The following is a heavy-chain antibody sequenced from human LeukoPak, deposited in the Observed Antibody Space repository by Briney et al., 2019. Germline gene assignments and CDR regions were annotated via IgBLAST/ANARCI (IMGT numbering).Heavy chain of an antibody. CDR2: INPSGGST. Sequence: ASVKVSCKASGYTFTSYYMHWVRQAPGQGLEWMGIINPSGGSTSYAQKFQGRVTMTRDTSTSTVYMELSSLRSEDTAVYYCARGVLTGYPHYYMDVWGKGTTVTVSS. J-gene: IGHJ6*03. D-gene: IGHD3-9*01. CDR3: ARGVLTGYPHYYMDV. V-gene: IGHV1-46*01. CDR1: GYTFTSYY.